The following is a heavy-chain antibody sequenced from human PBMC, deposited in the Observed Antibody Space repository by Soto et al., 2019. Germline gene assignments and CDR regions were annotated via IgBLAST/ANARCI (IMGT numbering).Heavy chain of an antibody. D-gene: IGHD3-3*01. Sequence: GGSLRLSCTASGFTFSTYAMSWVRQAPGKGLEWVSAISGSGSSTYYADSVKGRFTISRDNSKNTLYLQMNSLRAEDTAVYYCAKASNPGSYDFWSGNLRDSFDSRGQRALVTVS. CDR1: GFTFSTYA. V-gene: IGHV3-23*01. CDR2: ISGSGSST. CDR3: AKASNPGSYDFWSGNLRDSFDS. J-gene: IGHJ4*01.